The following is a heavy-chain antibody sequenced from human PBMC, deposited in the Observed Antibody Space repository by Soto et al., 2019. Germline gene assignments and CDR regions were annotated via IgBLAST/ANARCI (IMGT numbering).Heavy chain of an antibody. V-gene: IGHV1-3*01. CDR3: ARGYCSGGSCYSGQYYYYYGMDV. CDR2: INAGNGNT. Sequence: ASVKVSCKASGYTFTSYAMHWVRQAPGQRLEWMGWINAGNGNTKYSQKFQGRVTITRDTSASTAYMELRSLRSEDTAVFYCARGYCSGGSCYSGQYYYYYGMDVWGQGTTVTAP. J-gene: IGHJ6*02. CDR1: GYTFTSYA. D-gene: IGHD2-15*01.